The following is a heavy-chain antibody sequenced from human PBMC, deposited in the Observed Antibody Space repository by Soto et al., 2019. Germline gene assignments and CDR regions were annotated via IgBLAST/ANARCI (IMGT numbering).Heavy chain of an antibody. D-gene: IGHD3-16*01. J-gene: IGHJ6*02. CDR1: GYTFTSYG. V-gene: IGHV1-18*01. Sequence: QVQLVQSGAEVKNPGASVKVSCKTFGYTFTSYGIGWARPAPGQGLEWMGWINTYNGNTNYAQNLQGRVTLTTDTSTSTAYMELRSLRANYTAIYYCAMVDVYVTPSPQDVLGQGTTGTVS. CDR3: AMVDVYVTPSPQDV. CDR2: INTYNGNT.